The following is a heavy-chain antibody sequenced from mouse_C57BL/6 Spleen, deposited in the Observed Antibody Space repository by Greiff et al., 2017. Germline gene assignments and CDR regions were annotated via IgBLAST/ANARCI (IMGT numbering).Heavy chain of an antibody. J-gene: IGHJ4*01. CDR2: IYPGSGNT. CDR3: ARGAITTVEGYAMDY. V-gene: IGHV1-66*01. Sequence: QVHVKQSGPELVKPGASVKISCKASGYSFTSYYIHWVKQRPGQGLEWIGWIYPGSGNTKYNEKFKGKATLTADTSSSTAYMQLSSLTSEDSAVYYCARGAITTVEGYAMDYWGQGTSVTVSS. D-gene: IGHD1-1*01. CDR1: GYSFTSYY.